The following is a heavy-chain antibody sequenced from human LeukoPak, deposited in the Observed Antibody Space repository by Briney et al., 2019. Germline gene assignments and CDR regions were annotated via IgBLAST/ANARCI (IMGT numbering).Heavy chain of an antibody. J-gene: IGHJ3*02. CDR1: GFTFNNYA. CDR3: AKGKPTEGAFDI. V-gene: IGHV3-23*01. Sequence: GGSLRLSCAASGFTFNNYAMNWVRQAPGKGLEWVSSISGSGGNTYYADSVKGRFTISRDNSKNTLYLQMNSLRAEDTAVYYCAKGKPTEGAFDIWGQGTMVTVSS. CDR2: ISGSGGNT.